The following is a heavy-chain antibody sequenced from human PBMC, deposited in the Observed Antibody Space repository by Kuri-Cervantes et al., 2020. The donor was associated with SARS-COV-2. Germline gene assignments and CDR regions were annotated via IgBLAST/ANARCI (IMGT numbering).Heavy chain of an antibody. CDR2: INHSGST. J-gene: IGHJ4*02. Sequence: SETLSLTCAVYGGSFSGYYWSWIRQPPGKGLEWIGEINHSGSTNYNPSLKSRVTISVDTSKNQFSLKLGSVTAADTAIYYCARGVPGYWGQGSLVTVSS. V-gene: IGHV4-34*01. D-gene: IGHD6-6*01. CDR3: ARGVPGY. CDR1: GGSFSGYY.